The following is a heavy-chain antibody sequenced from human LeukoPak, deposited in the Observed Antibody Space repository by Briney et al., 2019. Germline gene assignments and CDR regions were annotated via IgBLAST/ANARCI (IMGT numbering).Heavy chain of an antibody. V-gene: IGHV4-4*07. Sequence: PSETLSLTCTVSGRPLSSYYWSWLRQPAGKGLEWLGRIYTSGSPNYNPSLKSRVTMSVDTYKNQFSLKLSSVTAAETAVYYCARGRLLVRGVISAFDIWGQGTMVTVSS. J-gene: IGHJ3*02. CDR2: IYTSGSP. D-gene: IGHD3-10*01. CDR1: GRPLSSYY. CDR3: ARGRLLVRGVISAFDI.